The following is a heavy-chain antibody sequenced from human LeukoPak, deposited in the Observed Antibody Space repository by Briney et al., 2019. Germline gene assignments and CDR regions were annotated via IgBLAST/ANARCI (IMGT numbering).Heavy chain of an antibody. CDR2: IKQDGSEK. D-gene: IGHD6-6*01. CDR3: ARVHGSSSYYFDN. CDR1: EFTFSSYW. V-gene: IGHV3-7*01. Sequence: GGSLRLSCAASEFTFSSYWMSWVRQAPGKGLEWVANIKQDGSEKFYVDSVKGRFTISRDNAKNSLYLQMNSLRDEDTAVYYCARVHGSSSYYFDNWGQGTLVTVSS. J-gene: IGHJ4*02.